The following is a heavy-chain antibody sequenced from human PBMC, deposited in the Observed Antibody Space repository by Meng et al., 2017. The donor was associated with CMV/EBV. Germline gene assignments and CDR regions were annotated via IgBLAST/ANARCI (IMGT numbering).Heavy chain of an antibody. V-gene: IGHV1-46*01. D-gene: IGHD3-10*01. CDR3: ARGRWGYGSGSYYNNYYYYGMDV. Sequence: ASVKVSCKASGYTFTSYYMHWVRQAPGQGLEWMGIINPSGGSTSYAQKFQGGVTITADKSTSTAYMELSSLRSEDTAVYYCARGRWGYGSGSYYNNYYYYGMDVWGQGTTVTVSS. CDR2: INPSGGST. CDR1: GYTFTSYY. J-gene: IGHJ6*02.